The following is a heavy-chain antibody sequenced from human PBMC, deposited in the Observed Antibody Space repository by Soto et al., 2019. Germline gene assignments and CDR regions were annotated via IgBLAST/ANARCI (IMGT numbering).Heavy chain of an antibody. V-gene: IGHV1-18*04. CDR1: GYTFASYG. CDR2: ISGYNGNT. J-gene: IGHJ1*01. D-gene: IGHD2-8*02. Sequence: QVQLVQSGAEMKKPGASVKVSCKASGYTFASYGVSWVRQAPGQGLEWMGWISGYNGNTNYAQRLQGRVTMTTDTSTSTAYMALRSLRSDDTAVYYCARDCNGGVCYPIYWGQGTLVTVSS. CDR3: ARDCNGGVCYPIY.